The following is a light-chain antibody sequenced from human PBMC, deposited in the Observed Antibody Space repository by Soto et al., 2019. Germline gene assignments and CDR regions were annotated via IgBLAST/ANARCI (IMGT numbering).Light chain of an antibody. CDR2: GAS. CDR3: QQYNDWPPAHT. Sequence: IVMTQSPATLSVSPGERATLSCRASQSVSSNLAWYQQKPGQAPRLLIYGASSRGTGIAARFSGSGSGTEFTLTISSLQSEDFGVYYCQQYNDWPPAHTFGGGTKVEIK. CDR1: QSVSSN. J-gene: IGKJ4*01. V-gene: IGKV3-15*01.